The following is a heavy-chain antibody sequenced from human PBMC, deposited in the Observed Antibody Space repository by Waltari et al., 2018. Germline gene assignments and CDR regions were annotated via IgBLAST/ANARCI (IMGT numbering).Heavy chain of an antibody. CDR2: NREDGSQK. D-gene: IGHD6-25*01. CDR1: GFPFSSYW. J-gene: IGHJ5*01. CDR3: ARPSGNGWFSF. Sequence: EVQLVESGGGLVQPGGSLRLSCAGAGFPFSSYWISWVRQAPGKGLEWVANNREDGSQKYYVASVEGRFTISRGNAENAAYLQMSSLRAEDTAVYYCARPSGNGWFSFWGQGTLVTVSS. V-gene: IGHV3-7*01.